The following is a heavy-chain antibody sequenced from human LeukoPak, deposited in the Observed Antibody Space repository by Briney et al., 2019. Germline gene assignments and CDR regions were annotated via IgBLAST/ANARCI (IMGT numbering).Heavy chain of an antibody. V-gene: IGHV3-74*01. CDR2: INRDGSST. CDR3: ARDIVQTYYDVLTDYERPLDAFDI. J-gene: IGHJ3*02. D-gene: IGHD3-9*01. Sequence: PGRSLRLSCAASGFTFSSYWMHWVRQAPGKGLVWVSRINRDGSSTSYADSVKGRFTISRDNAKNTLYLQMNSLRAEDTAVYYCARDIVQTYYDVLTDYERPLDAFDIWGQGTMVTVSS. CDR1: GFTFSSYW.